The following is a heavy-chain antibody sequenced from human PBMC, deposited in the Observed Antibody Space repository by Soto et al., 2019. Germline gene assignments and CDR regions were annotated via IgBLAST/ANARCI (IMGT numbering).Heavy chain of an antibody. CDR1: GYTFTSYG. Sequence: ASVKVSCKASGYTFTSYGISWVRQAPGQGLEWMGIINPSGGSTSYAQKFQGRVTMTRDTSTSTVYMELSSLRSEDTAVYYCAGVRGEEYYYYYYGMDVWGQGTTVTVSS. CDR2: INPSGGST. D-gene: IGHD3-10*01. CDR3: AGVRGEEYYYYYYGMDV. J-gene: IGHJ6*02. V-gene: IGHV1-46*01.